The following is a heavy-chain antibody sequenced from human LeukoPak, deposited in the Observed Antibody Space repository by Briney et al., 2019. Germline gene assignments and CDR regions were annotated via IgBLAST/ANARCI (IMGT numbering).Heavy chain of an antibody. CDR1: GGTFSSYA. Sequence: AASVKVSCKASGGTFSSYAISWVRQAPGQGLEWMGGIIPIFGTANYAQKLQGRVTMTTDTSTSTAYMELRSLRSDDTAVYYCARSRITIFGVVIHNPDYWGQGTLVTVSS. J-gene: IGHJ4*02. V-gene: IGHV1-69*05. CDR3: ARSRITIFGVVIHNPDY. CDR2: IIPIFGTA. D-gene: IGHD3-3*01.